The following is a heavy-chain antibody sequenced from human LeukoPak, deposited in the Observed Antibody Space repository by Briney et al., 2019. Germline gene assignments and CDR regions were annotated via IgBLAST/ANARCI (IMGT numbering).Heavy chain of an antibody. J-gene: IGHJ6*02. Sequence: PSETLSLTCTVSGGSISSGDYCWSWIRQHPGTGLEWIGYIDYSGTTIQKPCLKSQLTISVDTSKKQISLPLSSVTAADTAVYYGAIGVSGMDVWGQGATVTVSS. V-gene: IGHV4-31*01. CDR2: IDYSGTT. CDR3: AIGVSGMDV. CDR1: GGSISSGDYC. D-gene: IGHD6-13*01.